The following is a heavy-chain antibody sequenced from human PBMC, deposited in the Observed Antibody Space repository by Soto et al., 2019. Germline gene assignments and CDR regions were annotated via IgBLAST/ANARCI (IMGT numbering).Heavy chain of an antibody. CDR1: GFTFSSYD. CDR2: IGTAGDT. CDR3: ARVGLQLELDY. Sequence: GGSLRLSCAASGFTFSSYDMHWVRQATGKGLEWVSAIGTAGDTYYPGSVKGRFTISRENAKNSLYLQMNSLRAGDTAVYYCARVGLQLELDYWGQGTLVTVSS. V-gene: IGHV3-13*01. D-gene: IGHD6-6*01. J-gene: IGHJ4*02.